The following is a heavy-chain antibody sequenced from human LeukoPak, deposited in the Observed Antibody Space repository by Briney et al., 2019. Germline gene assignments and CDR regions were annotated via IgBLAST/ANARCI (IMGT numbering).Heavy chain of an antibody. CDR1: GLTFRSFW. J-gene: IGHJ4*02. D-gene: IGHD6-13*01. CDR2: INQDGCEK. V-gene: IGHV3-7*01. CDR3: ARERDSRFFDY. Sequence: GGSLRLSCAVSGLTFRSFWMSWVRQAPGKGLEWVANINQDGCEKYFVDSVKGRFTISRDNYKNSLHLQMNTLRTEDTALYYGARERDSRFFDYWGQGTLVTVSS.